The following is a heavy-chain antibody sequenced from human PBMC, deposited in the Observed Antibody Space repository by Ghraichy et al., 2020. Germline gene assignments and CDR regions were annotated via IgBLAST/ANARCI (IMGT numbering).Heavy chain of an antibody. V-gene: IGHV3-7*01. Sequence: GGSLRLSCAASGFSFNRHWMSWVRQAPGKGLEWVASIKSDGSDSFYLDSVKGRFPISRDNAENSVSLEMTSLRAEDTAVYDCARDPYGDYKYGGTDYWGRGTLVSVSS. CDR3: ARDPYGDYKYGGTDY. CDR2: IKSDGSDS. CDR1: GFSFNRHW. D-gene: IGHD4-17*01. J-gene: IGHJ4*02.